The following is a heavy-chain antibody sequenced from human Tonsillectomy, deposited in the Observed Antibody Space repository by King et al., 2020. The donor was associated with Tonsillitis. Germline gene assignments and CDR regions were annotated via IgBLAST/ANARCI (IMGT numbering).Heavy chain of an antibody. Sequence: VQLVESGGGLVQPGGSLRLSCAASGFTFSSYAMSWVRQAPGKGLEWVSAVSGSGGFTYDADSVKGRFTISRDNSKNTLHLQMNSLRAEDTAVYYCAKDVAVAGGVLYFDYWGQGTLVTVSS. CDR1: GFTFSSYA. J-gene: IGHJ4*02. D-gene: IGHD6-19*01. CDR2: VSGSGGFT. V-gene: IGHV3-23*04. CDR3: AKDVAVAGGVLYFDY.